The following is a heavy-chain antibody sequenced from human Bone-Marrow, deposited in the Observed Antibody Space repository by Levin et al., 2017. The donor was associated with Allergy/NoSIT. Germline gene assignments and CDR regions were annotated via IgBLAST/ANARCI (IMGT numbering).Heavy chain of an antibody. V-gene: IGHV4-30-4*01. J-gene: IGHJ3*01. CDR3: AREGDYYDSSGYW. CDR2: IYDNGNT. D-gene: IGHD3-22*01. CDR1: GGSLNSGNYY. Sequence: SETLSLTCPVSGGSLNSGNYYWSWIRQTPGKGLEWIGHIYDNGNTKYNPSLKSRVTMSLDTSKSQFSLKMTSVTAADTAMYYCAREGDYYDSSGYWWGQGTMITVSA.